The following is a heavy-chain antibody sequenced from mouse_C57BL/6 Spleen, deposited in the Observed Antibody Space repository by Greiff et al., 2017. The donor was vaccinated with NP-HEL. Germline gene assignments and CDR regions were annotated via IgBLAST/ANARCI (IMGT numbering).Heavy chain of an antibody. CDR1: GYSITSGYY. CDR3: ARHYSNSWFAY. CDR2: ISYDGSN. J-gene: IGHJ3*01. V-gene: IGHV3-6*01. Sequence: EVQLQESGPGLVKPSQSLSLTCSVTGYSITSGYYWNWIRQFPGNTLEWMGYISYDGSNNYNPSLKNRISITRDTSKNQFFLKLNSVTTEDTATYYCARHYSNSWFAYWGQGTLVTVSA. D-gene: IGHD2-5*01.